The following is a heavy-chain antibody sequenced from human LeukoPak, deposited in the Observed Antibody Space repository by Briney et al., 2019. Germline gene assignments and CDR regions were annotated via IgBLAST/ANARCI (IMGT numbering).Heavy chain of an antibody. CDR3: ARVRLFRQKAFDI. CDR1: GFTFSSYW. CDR2: IKEDEGEK. V-gene: IGHV3-7*04. Sequence: GGSLRLSCTASGFTFSSYWMTWVRQAPGKGLEWVAKIKEDEGEKYYVDSVKGRFTISRDNAKNSLYLEMNSLRAEDTALYYCARVRLFRQKAFDIWGQGTMVTVSS. J-gene: IGHJ3*02. D-gene: IGHD3-22*01.